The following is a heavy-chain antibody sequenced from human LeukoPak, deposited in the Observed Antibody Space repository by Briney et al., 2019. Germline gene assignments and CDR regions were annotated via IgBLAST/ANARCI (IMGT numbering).Heavy chain of an antibody. Sequence: ASVKVSCKASGYTFTGYYMHWVRRAPGQGLEWMGWTNPNSGGTNYAQKFQGRVTMTRDTSISTAYMELSRLRSEDTAVYYCAIARSGYHDAFDIWGQGTMVTVSS. CDR1: GYTFTGYY. CDR2: TNPNSGGT. CDR3: AIARSGYHDAFDI. D-gene: IGHD3-3*01. J-gene: IGHJ3*02. V-gene: IGHV1-2*02.